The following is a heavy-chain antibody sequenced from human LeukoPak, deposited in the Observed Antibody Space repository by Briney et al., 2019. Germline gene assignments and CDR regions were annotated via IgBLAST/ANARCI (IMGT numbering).Heavy chain of an antibody. CDR1: GFTFDDYA. Sequence: PGRSLRLSCAASGFTFDDYAMHWVRQAPGKGLEWVSGISWNSGSIGYADSVKGRFTISRDNAKNSLYLQMNSLRAEDTALYYCAKDILRVAAGLFDYWGQGTLVTVSS. V-gene: IGHV3-9*01. CDR2: ISWNSGSI. J-gene: IGHJ4*02. CDR3: AKDILRVAAGLFDY. D-gene: IGHD6-13*01.